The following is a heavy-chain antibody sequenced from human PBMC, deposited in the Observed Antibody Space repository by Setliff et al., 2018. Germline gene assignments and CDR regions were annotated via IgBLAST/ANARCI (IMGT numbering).Heavy chain of an antibody. CDR3: ARDTGWYYFDY. CDR2: ISTSGST. Sequence: SETLSLTCSVSGGSISIYFWNWIRQPAGKGLEWIGRISTSGSTTYNPSLKSRVTMSVGTSKNHFSLKLSSVTAADTAVYYCARDTGWYYFDYWGQGTLVTVS. V-gene: IGHV4-4*07. CDR1: GGSISIYF. J-gene: IGHJ4*02. D-gene: IGHD6-19*01.